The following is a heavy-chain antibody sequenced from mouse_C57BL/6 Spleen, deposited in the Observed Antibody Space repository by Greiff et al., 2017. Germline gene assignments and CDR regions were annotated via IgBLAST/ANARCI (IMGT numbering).Heavy chain of an antibody. D-gene: IGHD4-1*01. J-gene: IGHJ2*01. V-gene: IGHV1-64*01. Sequence: QVQLKQPGAELVKPGASVKLSCKASGYTFTSYWMHWVKQRPGQGLEWIGMIHPNSGSTNYNEKFKSKATLTVDKSSSTAYMQLSSLTSEDSAVYYCARKKLGRFDYWGQGTTLTVSS. CDR3: ARKKLGRFDY. CDR2: IHPNSGST. CDR1: GYTFTSYW.